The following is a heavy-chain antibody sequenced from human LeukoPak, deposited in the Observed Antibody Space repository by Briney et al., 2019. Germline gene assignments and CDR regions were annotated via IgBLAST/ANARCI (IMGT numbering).Heavy chain of an antibody. D-gene: IGHD1-26*01. Sequence: GRSLRLSCAASGFTFRSYAVHWVRQAPGKGLEWVAAISYDGSYTYYADSVKGRFTISRDNSKNTLYLQMNSPRAEDTAVYYCAKTLPVVGARTYFDYWGQGTLVTVSS. CDR1: GFTFRSYA. V-gene: IGHV3-30*07. J-gene: IGHJ4*02. CDR3: AKTLPVVGARTYFDY. CDR2: ISYDGSYT.